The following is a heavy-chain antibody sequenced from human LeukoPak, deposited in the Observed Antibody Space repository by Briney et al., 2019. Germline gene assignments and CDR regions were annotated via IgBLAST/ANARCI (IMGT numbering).Heavy chain of an antibody. D-gene: IGHD6-19*01. V-gene: IGHV4-4*02. Sequence: SETLSLTCAVSGGSISSSNWWSWVRQPPGKWLEWIGEIYHSGSTNYNPSLESRVTISVDKSKNQFSLKLSSVTAADTAVYYCAKVSGSGWYFDYWGQGTLVTVSS. CDR1: GGSISSSNW. CDR3: AKVSGSGWYFDY. J-gene: IGHJ4*02. CDR2: IYHSGST.